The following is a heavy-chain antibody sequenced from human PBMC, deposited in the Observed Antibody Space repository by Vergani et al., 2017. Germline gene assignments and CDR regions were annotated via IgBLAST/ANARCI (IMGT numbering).Heavy chain of an antibody. D-gene: IGHD2-2*01. J-gene: IGHJ4*02. CDR2: ISGSGGST. V-gene: IGHV3-23*01. Sequence: EVQLLESGGGLVQPGGSLRLSCAASGFTFSSYAMSWVRQAPGQGLEWVSAISGSGGSTYYADAVKGRVTISRDNYKNTLYLQMNSLRAADTSVYYCAKVDCSSTSCYEYYFDYWGQGTLVTVSS. CDR1: GFTFSSYA. CDR3: AKVDCSSTSCYEYYFDY.